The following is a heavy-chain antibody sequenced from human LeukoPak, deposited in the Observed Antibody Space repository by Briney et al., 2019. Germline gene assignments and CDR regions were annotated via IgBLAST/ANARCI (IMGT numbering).Heavy chain of an antibody. J-gene: IGHJ4*02. CDR1: GGSISSGSYY. D-gene: IGHD5-18*01. CDR2: IYTSGST. V-gene: IGHV4-61*02. CDR3: AREVPRYGWSPEDY. Sequence: SQTLSLTCTVSGGSISSGSYYWSWIRQPAGKGLEWIGRIYTSGSTNYNPSLKSRVTISVDTSKNQFSLKLSSVPAADTAVYYCAREVPRYGWSPEDYWGQGTLVTVSS.